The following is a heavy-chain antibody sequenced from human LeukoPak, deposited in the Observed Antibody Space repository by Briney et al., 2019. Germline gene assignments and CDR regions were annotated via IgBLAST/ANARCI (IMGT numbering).Heavy chain of an antibody. CDR2: ISAYNGNT. V-gene: IGHV1-18*01. CDR3: ARTNLGLPRADF. J-gene: IGHJ3*01. Sequence: ASVKVSCKASGYTFTSYGISWVRQTPGQGLEWMGWISAYNGNTDYAQKLQGRVTMTTDTSTTTAYMELGGLRSDDTAVYYCARTNLGLPRADFWRQGTMVTVSS. CDR1: GYTFTSYG. D-gene: IGHD1-7*01.